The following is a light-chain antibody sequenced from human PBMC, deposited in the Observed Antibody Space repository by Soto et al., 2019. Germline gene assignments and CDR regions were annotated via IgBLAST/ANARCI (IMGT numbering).Light chain of an antibody. V-gene: IGLV2-14*01. J-gene: IGLJ1*01. CDR3: SSYTSTSTPYV. CDR1: SSDVGAYNY. Sequence: QSALTHPASVSGSPGQSIAISCTGTSSDVGAYNYVSWYQQHPGKAPKLMIYEVTNRPSGVSNRFSGSKSGNTASLTISGLQAEDEADYYCSSYTSTSTPYVFGIGTKVTVL. CDR2: EVT.